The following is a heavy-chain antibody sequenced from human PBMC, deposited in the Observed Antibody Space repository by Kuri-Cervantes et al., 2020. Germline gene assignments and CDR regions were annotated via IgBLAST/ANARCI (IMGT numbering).Heavy chain of an antibody. CDR3: ARVSVAAALDY. Sequence: LRLSCAVSGGSISSGGYSWSWIRQPPGKGLEWIGYIYHSGSTYYNPSLKSRVTISVDRSKNQFSLKLSSVTAADTAAYYCARVSVAAALDYWGQGTLVTVSS. D-gene: IGHD6-13*01. CDR1: GGSISSGGYS. CDR2: IYHSGST. J-gene: IGHJ4*02. V-gene: IGHV4-30-2*01.